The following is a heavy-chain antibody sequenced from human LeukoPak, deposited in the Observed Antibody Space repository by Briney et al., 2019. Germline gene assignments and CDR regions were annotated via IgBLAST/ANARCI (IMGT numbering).Heavy chain of an antibody. CDR2: ISGSGGST. CDR1: GFAFNTYA. Sequence: GGSLRLSCAASGFAFNTYAMHWVRQAPGKGLEWVSAISGSGGSTYYADSVKGRFTISRDNSKNTLYLQMNSLRAEDTAVYYCAKAYYYDSSGYYSPYWGQGTLVTVSS. CDR3: AKAYYYDSSGYYSPY. V-gene: IGHV3-23*01. D-gene: IGHD3-22*01. J-gene: IGHJ4*02.